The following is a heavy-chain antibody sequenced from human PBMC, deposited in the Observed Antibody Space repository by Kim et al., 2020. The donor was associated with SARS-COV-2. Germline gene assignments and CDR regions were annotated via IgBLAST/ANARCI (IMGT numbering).Heavy chain of an antibody. CDR3: ARGLRGYSYGHRFDY. V-gene: IGHV4-34*01. Sequence: PSLKSRVTISVDTSKNQFSLKLSSVTAADTAVYYCARGLRGYSYGHRFDYWGQGTLVTVSS. J-gene: IGHJ4*02. D-gene: IGHD5-18*01.